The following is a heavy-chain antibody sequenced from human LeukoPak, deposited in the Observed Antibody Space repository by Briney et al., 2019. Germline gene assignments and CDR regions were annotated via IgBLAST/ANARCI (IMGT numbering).Heavy chain of an antibody. J-gene: IGHJ5*02. CDR2: IYTSGST. Sequence: PSETLSLTCTVSGGSISSSSYYWGWIRQPPGKGLEWIGRIYTSGSTNYNPSLKSRVTMSVDTSKNQFSLKLSSVTAADTAVYYCARGYSSSWLATNWFDPWGQGTLVTVSS. CDR3: ARGYSSSWLATNWFDP. CDR1: GGSISSSSYY. V-gene: IGHV4-39*07. D-gene: IGHD6-13*01.